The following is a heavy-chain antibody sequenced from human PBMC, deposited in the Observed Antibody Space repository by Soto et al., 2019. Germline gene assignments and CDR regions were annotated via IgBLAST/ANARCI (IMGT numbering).Heavy chain of an antibody. CDR2: VYYSGST. Sequence: PSETLSLTCTVSCASISSSYWSWIRQSPGKGLERIGYVYYSGSTNYNPSLKSRVTISVDTSKNQFSLKLSSVTAADTAVYYCARGYYDSSGQSNTFDIWGQGTMVTVSS. V-gene: IGHV4-59*01. D-gene: IGHD3-22*01. CDR3: ARGYYDSSGQSNTFDI. J-gene: IGHJ3*02. CDR1: CASISSSY.